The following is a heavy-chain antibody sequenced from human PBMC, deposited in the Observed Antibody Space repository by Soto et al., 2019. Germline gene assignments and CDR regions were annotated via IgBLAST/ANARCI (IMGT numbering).Heavy chain of an antibody. CDR2: IHHSGSI. V-gene: IGHV4-30-4*08. Sequence: QVQLQQSGPGLVKPSQTLSLTCTVSGDSISSDYYHWTWIRQSPGKGLEWIGYIHHSGSILYNPSLKSRVTISVDTSKNQFSLHLTSVTAADTAVYFCAREDAGGDSLDVWGQGTTVTVSS. CDR3: AREDAGGDSLDV. J-gene: IGHJ6*02. D-gene: IGHD2-21*02. CDR1: GDSISSDYYH.